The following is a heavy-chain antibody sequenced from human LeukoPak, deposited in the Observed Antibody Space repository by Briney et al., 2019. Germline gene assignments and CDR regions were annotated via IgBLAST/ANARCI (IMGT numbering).Heavy chain of an antibody. CDR2: IYHSGST. Sequence: PSETLSLTCTVSGGSISSGGYYWSWIRQPPGKGLEWIGYIYHSGSTYYNPSLKSRVTISVDTSKNQFSLKLSSVTAADTAVYYCAREGLSGSYSNYYYYGMDVWGQGTTVTVSS. J-gene: IGHJ6*02. V-gene: IGHV4-30-2*01. D-gene: IGHD1-26*01. CDR3: AREGLSGSYSNYYYYGMDV. CDR1: GGSISSGGYY.